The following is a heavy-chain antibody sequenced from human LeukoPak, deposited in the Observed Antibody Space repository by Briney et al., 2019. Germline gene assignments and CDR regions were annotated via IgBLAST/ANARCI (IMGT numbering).Heavy chain of an antibody. CDR1: GYTISGCG. J-gene: IGHJ4*02. CDR2: MNPNSGNT. CDR3: TRRSSRRRDN. V-gene: IGHV1-8*01. Sequence: ASVKVSCTASGYTISGCGINWVRQATGQGLEWMGWMNPNSGNTGYGQSFQGRITMTRDISIGTAYMELSNLTSEDTAIYYCTRRSSRRRDNWGQGTLVTVSA.